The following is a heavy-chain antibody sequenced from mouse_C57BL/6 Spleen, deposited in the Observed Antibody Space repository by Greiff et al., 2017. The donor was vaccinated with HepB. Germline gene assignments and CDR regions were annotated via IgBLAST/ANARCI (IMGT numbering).Heavy chain of an antibody. Sequence: QVQLQQPGAELVRPGSSVKLSCKASGYTFTSYWMDWVKQRTGQGLEWIGEIYPRSGNTYYNEKFKGKATLTADKSSSTAYMELRSLTSEDSAVYVCARGGDDYDAFAYWGQGTLVTVSA. CDR1: GYTFTSYW. D-gene: IGHD2-4*01. CDR2: IYPRSGNT. CDR3: ARGGDDYDAFAY. V-gene: IGHV1-81*01. J-gene: IGHJ3*01.